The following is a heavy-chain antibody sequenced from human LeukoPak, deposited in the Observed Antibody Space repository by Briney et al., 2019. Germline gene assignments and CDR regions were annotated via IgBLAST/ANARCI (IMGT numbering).Heavy chain of an antibody. J-gene: IGHJ3*02. V-gene: IGHV1-69*13. D-gene: IGHD2-2*01. Sequence: SVKVSCKASGYTFTSYGISWVRQAPGQGLEWMGGIIPIFGTADYAQKFQGRVTITADESTSTAYMELSSLRSEDTAVYYCARGVGYCSTTTCWRHAFDIWGQGTMVTVSS. CDR2: IIPIFGTA. CDR3: ARGVGYCSTTTCWRHAFDI. CDR1: GYTFTSYG.